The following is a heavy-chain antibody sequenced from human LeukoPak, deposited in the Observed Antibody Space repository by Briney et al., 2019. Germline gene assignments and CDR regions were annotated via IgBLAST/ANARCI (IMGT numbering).Heavy chain of an antibody. D-gene: IGHD2-15*01. CDR3: ARDFSCTGGTCYSQFLFDP. Sequence: GGSLRLSCAASGFTFSSYWMHWVRQAPGKGLVWVSRINSDGSSTIYADSVKGRFTVSRDNAKNTLYLQMNSLRAEDTAVYYCARDFSCTGGTCYSQFLFDPWGQGTLVTVSS. J-gene: IGHJ5*02. CDR1: GFTFSSYW. CDR2: INSDGSST. V-gene: IGHV3-74*01.